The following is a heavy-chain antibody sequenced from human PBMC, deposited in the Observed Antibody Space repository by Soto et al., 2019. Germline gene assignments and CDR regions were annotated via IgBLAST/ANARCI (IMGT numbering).Heavy chain of an antibody. CDR1: GYTFTSYD. CDR3: ARESLTLYCSSTSCAGSDDFDI. CDR2: MNPNSGNT. D-gene: IGHD2-2*01. J-gene: IGHJ3*02. V-gene: IGHV1-8*01. Sequence: ASVKVSCKASGYTFTSYDINWVRQATGQGLEWMGWMNPNSGNTGYAQKFQGRVTMTRNTSISTAYMELSSLRSEDTAVYYCARESLTLYCSSTSCAGSDDFDIWGQGTMVTVSS.